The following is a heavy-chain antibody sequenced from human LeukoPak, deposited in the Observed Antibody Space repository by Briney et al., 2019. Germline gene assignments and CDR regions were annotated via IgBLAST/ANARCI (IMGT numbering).Heavy chain of an antibody. V-gene: IGHV4-34*01. CDR1: GGSFSGYY. CDR3: ARVSADGYNYSLDY. CDR2: INHSGNT. Sequence: SETLSLTCAVYGGSFSGYYWSWIRQPPGKGLEWIGEINHSGNTNYNPSLKSRVTISVDTSKNQFSLKLSSVTAADTAVYYCARVSADGYNYSLDYWGQGTLVTVSS. D-gene: IGHD5-24*01. J-gene: IGHJ4*02.